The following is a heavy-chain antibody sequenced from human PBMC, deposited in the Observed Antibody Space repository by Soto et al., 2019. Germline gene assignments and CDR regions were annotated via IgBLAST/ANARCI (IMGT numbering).Heavy chain of an antibody. V-gene: IGHV3-13*01. J-gene: IGHJ6*02. CDR3: ARVTRGYSYGFSSYGMDV. Sequence: EVQLVESGGGLVQPGGSLRLSCAASGFTFSSYDMHWVRQATGKGLEWVSAIGTAGDTYYPGSVKGRSTISRENAKNSLYLQMNSLRAEDTAVYYCARVTRGYSYGFSSYGMDVWGQGTTVTVSS. CDR2: IGTAGDT. D-gene: IGHD5-18*01. CDR1: GFTFSSYD.